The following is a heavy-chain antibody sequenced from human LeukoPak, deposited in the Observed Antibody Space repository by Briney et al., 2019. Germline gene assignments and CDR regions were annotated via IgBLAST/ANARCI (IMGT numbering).Heavy chain of an antibody. CDR2: IYYSGST. D-gene: IGHD2/OR15-2a*01. V-gene: IGHV4-59*01. CDR3: AKGGSTNFYYGDV. J-gene: IGHJ6*02. CDR1: GGSISSYY. Sequence: SETLSLTCTVSGGSISSYYWSWIRLPPGKGLEWTGYIYYSGSTNYNPSLKSRVTISVDTSKNQFSLKLSSVTAADTAVYYCAKGGSTNFYYGDVWGQGTTVTVSS.